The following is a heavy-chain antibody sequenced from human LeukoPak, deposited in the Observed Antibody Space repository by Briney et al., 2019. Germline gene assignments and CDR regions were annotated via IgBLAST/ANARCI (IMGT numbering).Heavy chain of an antibody. D-gene: IGHD5-18*01. V-gene: IGHV1-18*01. CDR3: ASSFAMVNYYYYYMDV. CDR2: ISAYNGNT. Sequence: ASVKVSCKASGYTFTSYGISWVRQAPGQGLEWMGWISAYNGNTNYAQKLQGRVTMTTDTSTSTAYMELRSLRSDDTAVYYCASSFAMVNYYYYYMDVWGKGTTVTVSS. CDR1: GYTFTSYG. J-gene: IGHJ6*03.